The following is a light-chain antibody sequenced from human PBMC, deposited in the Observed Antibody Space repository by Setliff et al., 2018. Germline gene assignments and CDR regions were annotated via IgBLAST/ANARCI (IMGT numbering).Light chain of an antibody. V-gene: IGLV2-8*01. J-gene: IGLJ1*01. CDR1: GGLVGGYNY. CDR2: EVT. CDR3: SLYSGSNNFF. Sequence: QSALAQPPSASGSPGQSVTISCTGTGGLVGGYNYVSWYQQHPGKAPKLIIYEVTKRPSGVPDRFSGSNSGNTASLTVSGLQVEDEADYYCSLYSGSNNFFFGSGTKVTVL.